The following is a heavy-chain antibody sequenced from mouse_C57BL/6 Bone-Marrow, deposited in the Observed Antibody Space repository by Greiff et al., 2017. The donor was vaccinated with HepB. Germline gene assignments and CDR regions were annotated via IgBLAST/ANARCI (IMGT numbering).Heavy chain of an antibody. Sequence: EVKVVESGGGLVKPGGSLKLSCAASGFTFSSYTMSWVRQTPEKRLEWVATISGGGGNTYYPDSVKGRFTISRDNAKNTLYLQMSSLRSEDTALYYCARRDDYDQYYFDYWGQGTTLTVSS. CDR3: ARRDDYDQYYFDY. D-gene: IGHD2-4*01. J-gene: IGHJ2*01. CDR1: GFTFSSYT. CDR2: ISGGGGNT. V-gene: IGHV5-9*01.